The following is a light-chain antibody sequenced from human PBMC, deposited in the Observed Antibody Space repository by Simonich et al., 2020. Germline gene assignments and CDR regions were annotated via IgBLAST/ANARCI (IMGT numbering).Light chain of an antibody. CDR1: QSISSY. V-gene: IGKV1-39*01. J-gene: IGKJ1*01. Sequence: DIQMTQSPSSLSASVGDRVTIPCRASQSISSYLNCYQQKPGKAPKLLIYAASSLQSGVPSRFSGSGSGTDFTLTISSLQPEDFATYYCQQSYSTLWTFGQGTKVEIK. CDR3: QQSYSTLWT. CDR2: AAS.